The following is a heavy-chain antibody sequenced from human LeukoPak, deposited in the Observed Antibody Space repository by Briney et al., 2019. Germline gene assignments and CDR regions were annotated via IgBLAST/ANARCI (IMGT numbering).Heavy chain of an antibody. D-gene: IGHD5-18*01. V-gene: IGHV4-4*07. CDR2: IYSSGST. CDR1: GGSISSYY. Sequence: PSETLSLTCTVSGGSISSYYWSWIRQPAGKGLEWIGRIYSSGSTNYNPSLKSRVTMSVDTSKNQFSLKLSSVTAADTAVYYCAKRSSYGYAVTTSLDYWGQGTLVIVSS. CDR3: AKRSSYGYAVTTSLDY. J-gene: IGHJ4*02.